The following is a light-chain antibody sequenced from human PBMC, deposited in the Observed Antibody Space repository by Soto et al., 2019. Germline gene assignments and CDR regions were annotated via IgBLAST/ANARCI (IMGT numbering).Light chain of an antibody. CDR3: CSYAGSYTYI. V-gene: IGLV2-11*01. CDR1: YSDVGTFYF. CDR2: DVT. J-gene: IGLJ1*01. Sequence: QSVLTQPRSVSGSPGQSVTISCTGSYSDVGTFYFVSWYQQYPGKGPKLIIYDVTERPSGVPDRFSGSKSGNTASLTISGRQAEDEPDYDCCSYAGSYTYIFGSGTKVTVL.